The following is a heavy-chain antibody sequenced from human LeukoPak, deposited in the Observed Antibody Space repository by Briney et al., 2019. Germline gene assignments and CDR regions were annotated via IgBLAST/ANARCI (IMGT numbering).Heavy chain of an antibody. CDR3: ARAGYCSSTSCYQDY. J-gene: IGHJ4*02. D-gene: IGHD2-2*03. V-gene: IGHV4-31*03. Sequence: SQTLSLTCTVSGGSISSGGYYWSWIRQHPEKGLEWIGYIYYSGSTYYNPSLKSRVTISVDTSKNQFSLKLSSVTAADTAVYYCARAGYCSSTSCYQDYWGQGTLVTVSS. CDR2: IYYSGST. CDR1: GGSISSGGYY.